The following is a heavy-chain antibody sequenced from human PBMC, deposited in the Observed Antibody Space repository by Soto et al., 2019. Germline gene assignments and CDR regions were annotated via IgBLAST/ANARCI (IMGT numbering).Heavy chain of an antibody. CDR1: GGSISSGGYS. CDR3: ARGYYYDSSGYYRENWLDP. D-gene: IGHD3-22*01. J-gene: IGHJ5*02. Sequence: SETLSLTCAVSGGSISSGGYSWSWIRQPPGKGLEWIGYIYHSGSTYYNPSLKSRVTISVDRSKNQFSLKLSSVTAADTAVYYCARGYYYDSSGYYRENWLDPWGKGPMVT. CDR2: IYHSGST. V-gene: IGHV4-30-2*01.